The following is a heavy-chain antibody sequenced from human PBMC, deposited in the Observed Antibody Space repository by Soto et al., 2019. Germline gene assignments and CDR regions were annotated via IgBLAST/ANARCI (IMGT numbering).Heavy chain of an antibody. D-gene: IGHD5-18*01. Sequence: ASVKVSCKASGGTFSSYAISWVRQAPGQGLEWMGGIIPIFGTANYAQKFQGRVTITADESTSTAYMELSSLRSEDTAVYYCARGLRGGYSYGALGYYGMDVWGQGTTVTVSS. CDR3: ARGLRGGYSYGALGYYGMDV. CDR2: IIPIFGTA. CDR1: GGTFSSYA. V-gene: IGHV1-69*13. J-gene: IGHJ6*02.